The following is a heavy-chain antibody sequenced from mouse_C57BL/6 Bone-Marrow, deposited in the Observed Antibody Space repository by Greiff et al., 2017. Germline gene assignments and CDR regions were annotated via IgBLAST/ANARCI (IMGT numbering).Heavy chain of an antibody. CDR1: GFTFSSYG. J-gene: IGHJ3*01. V-gene: IGHV5-6*01. CDR2: ISSGGSYT. CDR3: AGPNWAFAY. Sequence: DVHLVESGGDLVKPGGSLKLSCAASGFTFSSYGMSWVRQTPDKRLEWVATISSGGSYTYYPDSVKGRFTISRDNAKNTLYLQMSSLKSEDTAMYYCAGPNWAFAYWGQGTLVTVSA. D-gene: IGHD4-1*01.